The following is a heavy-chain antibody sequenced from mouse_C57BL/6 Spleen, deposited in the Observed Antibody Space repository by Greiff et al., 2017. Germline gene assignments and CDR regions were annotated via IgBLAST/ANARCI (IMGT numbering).Heavy chain of an antibody. Sequence: EVQLVESGGGLVQPGGSLSLSCAASGFTFTDYYMSWVRQPPGKALEWLGFIRNKANDYKTKYSASVKGRFTITRDNSQSIVYLQMNGLRAEDSATYYCARLYDDYGEAWFAYWGQGTLVTVSA. CDR3: ARLYDDYGEAWFAY. CDR2: IRNKANDYKT. D-gene: IGHD2-4*01. CDR1: GFTFTDYY. J-gene: IGHJ3*01. V-gene: IGHV7-3*01.